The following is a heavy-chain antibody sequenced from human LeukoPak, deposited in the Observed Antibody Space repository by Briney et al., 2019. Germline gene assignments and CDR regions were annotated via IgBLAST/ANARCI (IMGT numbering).Heavy chain of an antibody. Sequence: PSETLSLTCNVSGYSISSGYYWGWIRQPPGKGPEWIGNIYHSGSTNYNPSLKSRVTISVDTSKNQFSLKLSSVTAADTAVYYCARDDSGYCSGGSCHWGQGTLVTVSS. CDR3: ARDDSGYCSGGSCH. CDR2: IYHSGST. CDR1: GYSISSGYY. V-gene: IGHV4-38-2*02. D-gene: IGHD2-15*01. J-gene: IGHJ4*02.